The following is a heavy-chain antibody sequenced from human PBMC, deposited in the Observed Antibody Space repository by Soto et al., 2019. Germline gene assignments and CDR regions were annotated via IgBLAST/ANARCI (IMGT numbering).Heavy chain of an antibody. Sequence: EVQLVESGGGLIQRGGSLRLSCAASGFTVSSNYMSWVRQAPGKGLEWVSVIYSGGSTYYADSVKGRFTISRDNSKNTLYLQMNSLRAEDTAVYYCARDREKRYSFDYWGQGTPVTVSS. J-gene: IGHJ4*02. V-gene: IGHV3-53*01. CDR2: IYSGGST. D-gene: IGHD3-9*01. CDR3: ARDREKRYSFDY. CDR1: GFTVSSNY.